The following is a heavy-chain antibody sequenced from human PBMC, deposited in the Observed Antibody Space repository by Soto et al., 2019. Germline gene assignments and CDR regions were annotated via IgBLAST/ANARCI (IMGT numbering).Heavy chain of an antibody. CDR3: ARPPGYISDWYYFDL. V-gene: IGHV1-2*02. Sequence: ASVKVSCKASGYAFIDYYMHWVRQAPGQGFEWMGRISPRSGGTNFAQKFQGRVTMTWDTSLNTAYMELSSLISEDTAVYYCARPPGYISDWYYFDLWGQGTLVTVSS. CDR2: ISPRSGGT. D-gene: IGHD3-9*01. J-gene: IGHJ4*02. CDR1: GYAFIDYY.